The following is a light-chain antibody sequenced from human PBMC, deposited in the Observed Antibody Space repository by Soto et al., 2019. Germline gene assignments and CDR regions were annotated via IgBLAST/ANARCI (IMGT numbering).Light chain of an antibody. CDR3: QQYNS. V-gene: IGKV1-5*03. CDR2: KAS. J-gene: IGKJ1*01. CDR1: QSISSW. Sequence: DIQMTQSPSTLSASVGDRVTITCRASQSISSWLAWYQQKPGKAPKLLIYKASSLESGVPPRFSGSGSGTEFTLTISSLQPDDFAPYYCQQYNSFGQGTKVEIK.